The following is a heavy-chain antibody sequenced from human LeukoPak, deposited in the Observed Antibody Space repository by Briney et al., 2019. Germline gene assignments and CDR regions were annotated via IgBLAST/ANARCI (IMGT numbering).Heavy chain of an antibody. J-gene: IGHJ4*02. CDR1: GFTFSGYW. CDR2: IKQDGSEK. V-gene: IGHV3-7*01. Sequence: GGSLRLSCAASGFTFSGYWMSWVRQAPGKGLEWVANIKQDGSEKYYVDSVKGRFTISRDNAKNSLYLQMNSLRAEDTAVYYCARDRRVRQLVAWGGIGRFDYWGQGTLVTVSS. CDR3: ARDRRVRQLVAWGGIGRFDY. D-gene: IGHD6-6*01.